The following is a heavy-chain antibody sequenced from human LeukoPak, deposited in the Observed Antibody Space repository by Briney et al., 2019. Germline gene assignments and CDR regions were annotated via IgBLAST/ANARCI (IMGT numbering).Heavy chain of an antibody. Sequence: TGGSLRLSCAASGFTFSNAWTNWVRQAPGKGLEWVGRIRSKTDGGTTDYAAPVKGRFTISRDDSKSTLYLQMNSLIIEDTAVYYCATSKPLGYCSGGTCPPYFWGQGTLVTVSS. J-gene: IGHJ4*02. D-gene: IGHD2-15*01. CDR2: IRSKTDGGTT. V-gene: IGHV3-15*01. CDR3: ATSKPLGYCSGGTCPPYF. CDR1: GFTFSNAW.